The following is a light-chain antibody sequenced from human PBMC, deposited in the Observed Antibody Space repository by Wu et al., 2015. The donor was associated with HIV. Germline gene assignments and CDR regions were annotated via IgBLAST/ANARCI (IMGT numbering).Light chain of an antibody. CDR3: QQYNDWPLS. Sequence: EIVMTQSPAILSVSPGERATLACRASQSISTTLAWYQQKPGQVPRLVIYGASTRATGIPARFIASGSGTDFTLTISSIQSEDFAVYYCQQYNDWPLSFGRGTKVEIK. CDR1: QSISTT. J-gene: IGKJ4*01. CDR2: GAS. V-gene: IGKV3-15*01.